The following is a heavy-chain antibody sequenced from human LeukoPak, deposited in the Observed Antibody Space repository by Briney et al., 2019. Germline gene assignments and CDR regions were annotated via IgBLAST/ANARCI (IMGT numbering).Heavy chain of an antibody. Sequence: GGSLRLSCAASGFTFSSYSMNWVRQAPGKGLEWVSSISSSSSYIYYADSVKGRFTISRDNAKNSLYLQMNSLRAEDTAVYYCARDAGWNWFDPWGQGNLVTVSS. D-gene: IGHD6-19*01. CDR3: ARDAGWNWFDP. CDR1: GFTFSSYS. V-gene: IGHV3-21*01. CDR2: ISSSSSYI. J-gene: IGHJ5*02.